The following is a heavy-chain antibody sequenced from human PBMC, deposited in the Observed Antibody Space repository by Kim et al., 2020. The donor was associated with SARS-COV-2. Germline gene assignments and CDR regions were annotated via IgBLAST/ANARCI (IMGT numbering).Heavy chain of an antibody. V-gene: IGHV4-39*07. CDR1: GGSISSSSYY. Sequence: SETLSLTCTVSGGSISSSSYYWGWIRQPPGKGLEWIGSIYYSGSTYYNPSLKSRVTISVDTSKNQFSLKLSSVTAADTAVYYCARIFRRGYYYYYGMDVWGQGTTVTVSS. J-gene: IGHJ6*02. D-gene: IGHD3-10*01. CDR2: IYYSGST. CDR3: ARIFRRGYYYYYGMDV.